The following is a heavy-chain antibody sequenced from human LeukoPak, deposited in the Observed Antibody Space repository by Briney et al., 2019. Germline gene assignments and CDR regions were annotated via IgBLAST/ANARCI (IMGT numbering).Heavy chain of an antibody. J-gene: IGHJ5*02. CDR3: AGMTYNSSPFDP. Sequence: VASVKVSCKASGYTFTPYGVHGVRQAPGQRPEWMGWINSGNGNTKYSQKFQGRVTITRDTSASTAHMELSSLTSEDTAVYFCAGMTYNSSPFDPWGQGTLVTVSS. D-gene: IGHD3-22*01. CDR1: GYTFTPYG. V-gene: IGHV1-3*01. CDR2: INSGNGNT.